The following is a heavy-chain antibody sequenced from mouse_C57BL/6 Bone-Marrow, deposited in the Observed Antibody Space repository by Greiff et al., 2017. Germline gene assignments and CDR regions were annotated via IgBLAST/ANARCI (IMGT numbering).Heavy chain of an antibody. V-gene: IGHV1-50*01. Sequence: VQLQQPGAELVKPGASVKLSCKASGYTFTSYWMQWVKQRPGQGLEWIGEIDPSDSYTNYNQKFKGKATLTVDPSSSTAYMQLSSLTSEDSAVYYCARGLNYSNYFYGMDYWGQGTSVTVSA. CDR1: GYTFTSYW. CDR3: ARGLNYSNYFYGMDY. CDR2: IDPSDSYT. D-gene: IGHD2-5*01. J-gene: IGHJ4*01.